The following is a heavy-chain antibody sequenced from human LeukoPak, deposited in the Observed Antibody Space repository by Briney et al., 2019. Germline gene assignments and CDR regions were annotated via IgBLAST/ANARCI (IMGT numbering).Heavy chain of an antibody. J-gene: IGHJ4*02. CDR1: GFTFSNFA. V-gene: IGHV3-30*04. D-gene: IGHD2-15*01. CDR3: ARDLYCSGASCYSGLKY. CDR2: ISYDENHK. Sequence: GWPLRLSCAASGFTFSNFAMHWVRQAPGKGLEWVAVISYDENHKYYADSVKGRFTISRDTSKTKLYLQMTSLRAEDTAVYYCARDLYCSGASCYSGLKYWGQGTLVTVSS.